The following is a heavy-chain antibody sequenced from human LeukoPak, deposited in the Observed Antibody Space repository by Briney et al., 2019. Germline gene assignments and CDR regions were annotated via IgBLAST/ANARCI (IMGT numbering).Heavy chain of an antibody. D-gene: IGHD2-21*01. CDR1: GYSISRGYY. CDR3: ARDLAYCGGDCYS. Sequence: SQTLSLTCTVSGYSISRGYYWGWIRQPPGKGLEGIGSIYHSGSTYYNPSLKSRVTISVDTSKNQFSLKLSSVTAADTAVYYCARDLAYCGGDCYSWGQGTLVTVSS. J-gene: IGHJ5*02. V-gene: IGHV4-38-2*02. CDR2: IYHSGST.